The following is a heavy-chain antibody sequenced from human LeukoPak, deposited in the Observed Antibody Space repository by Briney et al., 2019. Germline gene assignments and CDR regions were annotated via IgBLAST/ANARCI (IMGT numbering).Heavy chain of an antibody. CDR3: VKRRYDSSGYLDY. V-gene: IGHV3-7*03. Sequence: AGGSLRLSCAASGFTFSSYWMSWGRQAPGKGLEWVANIKQDGSEKYYVDSVKGRFTISRDNSKNTLYLQMNSLRAEDTAVYYCVKRRYDSSGYLDYWGQGTLVTVSS. CDR1: GFTFSSYW. J-gene: IGHJ4*02. CDR2: IKQDGSEK. D-gene: IGHD3-22*01.